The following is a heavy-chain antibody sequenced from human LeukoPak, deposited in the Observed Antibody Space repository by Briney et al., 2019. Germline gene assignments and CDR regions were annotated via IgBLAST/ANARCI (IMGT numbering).Heavy chain of an antibody. CDR2: IRDDGTIK. Sequence: GGSLRLSCVGSGLSFSGFEMNWVRQAPEKGLEWVSYIRDDGTIKTYADSVKGRFIISRDNAKNSLHLQMNSLRAEDTAIYYCARRFRDWGQGILVTVSP. V-gene: IGHV3-48*03. D-gene: IGHD5-24*01. CDR3: ARRFRD. CDR1: GLSFSGFE. J-gene: IGHJ4*02.